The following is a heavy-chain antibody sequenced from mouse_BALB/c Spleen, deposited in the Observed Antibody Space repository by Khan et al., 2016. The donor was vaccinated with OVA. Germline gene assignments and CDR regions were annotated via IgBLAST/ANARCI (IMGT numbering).Heavy chain of an antibody. Sequence: QVRLQQSGAELVRPGVSVKISCKGSGYTFTDFPMHWMKQSHAMSLEWIGVISTYYGDADYNQKFKGKATMTVDKSSNTAYMDLARLTSEDSAIYYWARGGGGDRFLYWGQGTLVTVSA. J-gene: IGHJ3*01. CDR3: ARGGGGDRFLY. V-gene: IGHV1S137*01. CDR1: GYTFTDFP. CDR2: ISTYYGDA.